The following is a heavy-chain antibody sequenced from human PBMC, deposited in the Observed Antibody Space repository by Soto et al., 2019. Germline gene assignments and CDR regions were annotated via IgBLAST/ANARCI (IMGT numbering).Heavy chain of an antibody. CDR3: ARQINWRDGGA. D-gene: IGHD3-16*01. CDR2: VNRGASSL. V-gene: IGHV3-48*02. J-gene: IGHJ5*02. CDR1: GFSLNDHG. Sequence: GGSLRLSCAASGFSLNDHGVNWVRQAPGKGLGWTSSVNRGASSLYYAESVKGRFTMSRDDAKNSVYLQMNSLRDEDTAVYYCARQINWRDGGAWGQGTQVTVSS.